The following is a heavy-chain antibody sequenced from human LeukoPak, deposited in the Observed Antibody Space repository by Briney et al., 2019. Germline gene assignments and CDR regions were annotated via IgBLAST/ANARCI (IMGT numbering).Heavy chain of an antibody. V-gene: IGHV1-58*01. CDR2: IVVGSGST. J-gene: IGHJ6*03. CDR1: GFTFTSSA. D-gene: IGHD1-26*01. Sequence: SVKVSCKASGFTFTSSAVQWVRQARGQRLEWIGWIVVGSGSTNYAQKFQERVTITRDMSTSTAYMELSSLRSEDTAVYYCAADQGGATHMDVWGKGTTVTVSS. CDR3: AADQGGATHMDV.